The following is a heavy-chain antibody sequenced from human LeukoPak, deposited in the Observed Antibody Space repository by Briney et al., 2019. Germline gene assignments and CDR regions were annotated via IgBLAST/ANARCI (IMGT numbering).Heavy chain of an antibody. J-gene: IGHJ4*02. CDR2: INHSGST. D-gene: IGHD3-10*01. V-gene: IGHV4-34*01. Sequence: SETLSLTCAVYGGSFSGYYWSWIRQPPGKGLEWIGEINHSGSTNYNPSLKSRVTISVDTSKNQFSLKLSSVTAADTAVYYCARGFSRQYGGGSYSNDYGGQGTLVTVS. CDR3: ARGFSRQYGGGSYSNDY. CDR1: GGSFSGYY.